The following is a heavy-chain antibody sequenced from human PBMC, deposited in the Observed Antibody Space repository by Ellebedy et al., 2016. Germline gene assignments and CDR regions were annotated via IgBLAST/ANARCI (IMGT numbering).Heavy chain of an antibody. Sequence: SETLSLTCAVYGGSFSGYYWNWIRQSPGEGLEWIGDISHSGSNNYKPSLKSRVTISMDTSNNRFSLKLISMTAADTAVYYCARGEVGAIAYWGQGTLVTVSS. V-gene: IGHV4-34*01. D-gene: IGHD1-26*01. J-gene: IGHJ4*02. CDR3: ARGEVGAIAY. CDR2: ISHSGSN. CDR1: GGSFSGYY.